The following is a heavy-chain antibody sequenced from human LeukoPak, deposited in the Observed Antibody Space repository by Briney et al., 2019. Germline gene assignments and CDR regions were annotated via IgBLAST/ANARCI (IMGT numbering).Heavy chain of an antibody. V-gene: IGHV3-74*01. CDR2: LSGDGSST. CDR1: GFTFSTYW. J-gene: IGHJ4*02. Sequence: PGGSLRLSCVASGFTFSTYWMHWVRQAPGKGLLWVSRLSGDGSSTRFADSLKGRFTISRDNAKNSLYLQMNSLRAEDTAVYYCARDRSGYTFDDWGQGTLVTVSS. CDR3: ARDRSGYTFDD. D-gene: IGHD5-18*01.